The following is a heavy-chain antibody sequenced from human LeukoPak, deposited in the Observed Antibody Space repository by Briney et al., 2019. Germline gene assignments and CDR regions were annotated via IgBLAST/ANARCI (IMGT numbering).Heavy chain of an antibody. CDR2: LDSSGST. V-gene: IGHV4-39*01. CDR3: SRSHDYGGLYFYYYMDV. J-gene: IGHJ6*03. D-gene: IGHD4-23*01. Sequence: SETLSLTCTVSGGSISSRSDYCGWIRQTPGKGLEWIGNLDSSGSTYYNPSLKSRVTISVGTSKNQFSLNLRSVTAADTAIYFCSRSHDYGGLYFYYYMDVWGKGTTVTVSS. CDR1: GGSISSRSDY.